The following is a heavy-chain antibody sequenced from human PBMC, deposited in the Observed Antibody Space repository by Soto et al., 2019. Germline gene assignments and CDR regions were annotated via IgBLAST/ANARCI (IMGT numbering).Heavy chain of an antibody. Sequence: PGGALRLSCAASGFTFSSYGMHWVRQAPGKGLEWVAVISYDGSNKYYADSVKGRFTISRDNSKNTLYLQMNSLRAEDTAVYYCAKDLYGGSSHPDYWGQGTLVTVSS. D-gene: IGHD1-26*01. CDR1: GFTFSSYG. V-gene: IGHV3-30*18. J-gene: IGHJ4*02. CDR3: AKDLYGGSSHPDY. CDR2: ISYDGSNK.